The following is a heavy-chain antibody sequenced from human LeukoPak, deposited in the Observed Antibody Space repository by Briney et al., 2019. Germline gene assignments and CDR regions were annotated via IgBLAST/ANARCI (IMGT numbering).Heavy chain of an antibody. J-gene: IGHJ4*02. D-gene: IGHD5-12*01. V-gene: IGHV1-18*01. Sequence: GASVKVSCKASGYTFTSYGINWVRQAPGQGLEWMGWISGYNGHTNYAQKLQGRVTMTTDTSTSTAYMELSSLRSEDTAVYYCATDGVYGGYPDYWGQGTLVTVSS. CDR3: ATDGVYGGYPDY. CDR1: GYTFTSYG. CDR2: ISGYNGHT.